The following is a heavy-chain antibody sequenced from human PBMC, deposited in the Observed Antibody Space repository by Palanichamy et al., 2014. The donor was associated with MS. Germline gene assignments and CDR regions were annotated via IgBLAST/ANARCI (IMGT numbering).Heavy chain of an antibody. CDR2: ISSDGSST. J-gene: IGHJ4*02. V-gene: IGHV3-74*01. CDR1: GFTSVVTG. CDR3: AGGTYDSSGYNRGFDY. D-gene: IGHD3-22*01. Sequence: EVQLVESGGGLVQPGGSLRLSCVAPGFTSVVTGCTGSAKLQGRGLVWVSRISSDGSSTSYADSVKGRFTISRDNAKNTLYPQMNSLRAEDTAVYYCAGGTYDSSGYNRGFDYWGQGTLVTVSS.